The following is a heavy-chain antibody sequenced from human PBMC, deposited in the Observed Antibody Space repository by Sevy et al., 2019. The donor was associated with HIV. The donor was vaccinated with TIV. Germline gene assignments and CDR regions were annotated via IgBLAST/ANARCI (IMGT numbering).Heavy chain of an antibody. Sequence: GGSLRLSCAASGFTFSSFEMNWVRQAPGKGLEWVSYISSSGDTTDYADSVRGRFTISRDNAKKSLYLQMNSLRAEDTAIYYCAKRGGQYALGMDVWGQGTTVTVSS. V-gene: IGHV3-48*03. CDR1: GFTFSSFE. CDR3: AKRGGQYALGMDV. CDR2: ISSSGDTT. J-gene: IGHJ6*02. D-gene: IGHD3-16*01.